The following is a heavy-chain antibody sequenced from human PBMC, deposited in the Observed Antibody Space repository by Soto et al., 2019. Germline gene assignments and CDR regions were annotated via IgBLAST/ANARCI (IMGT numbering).Heavy chain of an antibody. J-gene: IGHJ6*02. V-gene: IGHV4-59*08. CDR3: ARQGFEPLHGLVDV. CDR1: GGSISSYY. D-gene: IGHD2-15*01. Sequence: QVQLQESGPGLVKPSETLSLSYTVSGGSISSYYWSWFRQSPGKRMEWIGYVHHSWGSSYNPSLQSRVAISLDTSKSQFSLKVTSVTATDTAVYYCARQGFEPLHGLVDVWGQATTVTVSS. CDR2: VHHSWGS.